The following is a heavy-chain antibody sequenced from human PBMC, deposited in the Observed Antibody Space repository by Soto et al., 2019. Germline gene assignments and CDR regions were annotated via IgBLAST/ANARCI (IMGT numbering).Heavy chain of an antibody. Sequence: GGSLRLSCAASGFIFENFGMSWVRQAQGKGLEWISSNSGSGFKKYYADSVKGRFTISRDNSKSTVYLELNNLSAEDTAVYHCAKNQGVELVPLATVDWFDPWGQGSVVTVSS. CDR2: NSGSGFKK. V-gene: IGHV3-23*01. J-gene: IGHJ5*02. D-gene: IGHD1-26*01. CDR1: GFIFENFG. CDR3: AKNQGVELVPLATVDWFDP.